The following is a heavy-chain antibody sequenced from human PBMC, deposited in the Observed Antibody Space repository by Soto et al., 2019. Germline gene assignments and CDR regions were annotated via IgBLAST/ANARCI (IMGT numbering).Heavy chain of an antibody. CDR1: GYSFTTYW. Sequence: GESLKISCQASGYSFTTYWIGWVRQMPGKGLEWMGIIYPGDSDTKYSPSLQGQVSISADTSISTAYLQWTSLKASDTAIYYCARSGRGAYGSGWYSPSGYYNYGIDVWGQGTKVTVSS. J-gene: IGHJ6*02. V-gene: IGHV5-51*01. CDR2: IYPGDSDT. CDR3: ARSGRGAYGSGWYSPSGYYNYGIDV. D-gene: IGHD6-19*01.